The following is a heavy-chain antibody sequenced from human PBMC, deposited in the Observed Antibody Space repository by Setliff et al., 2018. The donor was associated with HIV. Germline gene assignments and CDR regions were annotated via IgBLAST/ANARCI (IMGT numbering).Heavy chain of an antibody. J-gene: IGHJ6*02. D-gene: IGHD5-18*01. V-gene: IGHV4-34*01. Sequence: SETLSLTCAVYGGSFSGYYWGWIRHPPGKGLEWIGEIKHNGNSNSNPSPKSRLTLSVDTSKNQFSLKLKSVTAADTAVYYRARVTYFYYYYMDVWGQGTTVTVSS. CDR3: ARVTYFYYYYMDV. CDR1: GGSFSGYY. CDR2: IKHNGNS.